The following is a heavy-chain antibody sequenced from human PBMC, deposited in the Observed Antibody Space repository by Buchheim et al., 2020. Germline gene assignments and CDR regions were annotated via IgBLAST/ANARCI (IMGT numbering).Heavy chain of an antibody. CDR2: INHSGST. CDR1: GGSFSGYY. Sequence: QVQLQQWGAGLLKPSETLSLTCAVYGGSFSGYYWSWIRQPPGKGLEWIGEINHSGSTNYNPSLKSRVTISVDTSKNQFSLKLSSVTAADTAVYYCARDQRSRLEMATFLFDYWGQGTL. J-gene: IGHJ4*02. D-gene: IGHD5-24*01. V-gene: IGHV4-34*01. CDR3: ARDQRSRLEMATFLFDY.